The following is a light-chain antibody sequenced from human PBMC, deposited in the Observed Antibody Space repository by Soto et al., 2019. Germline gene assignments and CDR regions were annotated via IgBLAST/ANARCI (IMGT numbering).Light chain of an antibody. Sequence: EILLTHSPGTLSLSPGERSTLSCRASQSVRSSYLAWYQQKPGQAPRLLIYGASSRATGIPDRFSGSGSGTEFTLTISRLEPEDFAVYYCQQYGSSPVTFGQGTKVEIK. CDR2: GAS. CDR3: QQYGSSPVT. CDR1: QSVRSSY. V-gene: IGKV3-20*01. J-gene: IGKJ1*01.